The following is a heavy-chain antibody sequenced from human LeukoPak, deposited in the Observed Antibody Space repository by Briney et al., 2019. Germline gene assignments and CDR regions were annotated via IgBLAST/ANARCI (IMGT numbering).Heavy chain of an antibody. CDR3: VRPRNSYADLSYFDY. CDR2: IYYSGST. V-gene: IGHV4-39*01. J-gene: IGHJ4*02. CDR1: GDSISSSNYY. D-gene: IGHD5-18*01. Sequence: SETLSLTCTVSGDSISSSNYYWGWIRQPPGKGPEWIGSIYYSGSTYYNPSLKSRVTISVDTSKNQFSLKLSSVTAADTAVYYCVRPRNSYADLSYFDYWGQGTLVTVSS.